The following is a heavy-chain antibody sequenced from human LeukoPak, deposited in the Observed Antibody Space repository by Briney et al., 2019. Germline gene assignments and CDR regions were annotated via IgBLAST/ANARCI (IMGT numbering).Heavy chain of an antibody. CDR1: GGSISSYY. J-gene: IGHJ4*02. CDR2: LYYSGST. V-gene: IGHV4-59*01. CDR3: ARVSADRNFDF. Sequence: LETLSLTCTVSGGSISSYYWSWIRQPPGKGLEWIGYLYYSGSTNSKPSLKSRLTLAVDTSKNQFSLKLNSVTAADTAVYYCARVSADRNFDFWGQGTLVTVSS. D-gene: IGHD5/OR15-5a*01.